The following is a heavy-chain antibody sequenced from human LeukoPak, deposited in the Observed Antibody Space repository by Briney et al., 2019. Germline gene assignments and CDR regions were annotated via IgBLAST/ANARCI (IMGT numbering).Heavy chain of an antibody. D-gene: IGHD3-22*01. Sequence: ASVKVSCKASGYTFTGYYMHWVRQAPGQGLEWMGRINPNSGDTNYAQKFQGRVTMTRDTSISTAYMELSSLRSEDTAVYYCARTYYYDSSGYYREKIAGDYGMDVWGQGTTVTVSS. V-gene: IGHV1-2*06. CDR2: INPNSGDT. CDR3: ARTYYYDSSGYYREKIAGDYGMDV. CDR1: GYTFTGYY. J-gene: IGHJ6*02.